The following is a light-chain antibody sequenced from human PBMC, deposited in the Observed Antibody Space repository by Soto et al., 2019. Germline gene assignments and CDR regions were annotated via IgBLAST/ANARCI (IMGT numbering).Light chain of an antibody. CDR1: QSVSSSY. V-gene: IGKV3-20*01. CDR3: QQYGSSPYT. J-gene: IGKJ2*01. Sequence: EIVLTHSPGTLSLSPGERATLSCRASQSVSSSYLAWYQQKPGQAPRLLLYGASSRATGIPDRFSGSGSGTDFTLTISRLEPKDFAVYYCQQYGSSPYTFGQGTKLEIK. CDR2: GAS.